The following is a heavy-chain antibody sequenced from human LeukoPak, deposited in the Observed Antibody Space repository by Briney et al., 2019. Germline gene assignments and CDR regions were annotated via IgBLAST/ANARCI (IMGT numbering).Heavy chain of an antibody. CDR3: VNDGLGSYYVYYFGY. CDR2: ISSNGGST. CDR1: GFTLSRYA. J-gene: IGHJ4*02. V-gene: IGHV3-64D*06. D-gene: IGHD3-10*01. Sequence: GGSLRLSCSASGFTLSRYAMHWVRQAPGKGLEYVSAISSNGGSTYYADSVKGRFTISRDNSKNTLYLQMSSLRAEDTAVYYRVNDGLGSYYVYYFGYWGQGTRVTVSS.